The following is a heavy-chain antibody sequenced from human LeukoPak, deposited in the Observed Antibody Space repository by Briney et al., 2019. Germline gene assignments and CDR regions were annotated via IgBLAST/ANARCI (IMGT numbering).Heavy chain of an antibody. J-gene: IGHJ5*02. V-gene: IGHV4-59*01. D-gene: IGHD3-10*01. Sequence: SETLSLTCTVSGGSISPYFWSWFRQPPGKGLEWIGYISYTGSTICSPSLKSRVTISVDTSKNQFSLQLTSVTAADTAVYYCARDDYRGVTNFDPWGQGTLVTASS. CDR3: ARDDYRGVTNFDP. CDR1: GGSISPYF. CDR2: ISYTGST.